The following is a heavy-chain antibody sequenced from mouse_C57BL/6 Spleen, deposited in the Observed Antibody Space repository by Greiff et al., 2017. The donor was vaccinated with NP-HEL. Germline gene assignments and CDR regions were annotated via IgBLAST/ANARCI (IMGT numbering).Heavy chain of an antibody. CDR1: GYTFTSYW. CDR2: IHPNSGST. V-gene: IGHV1-64*01. CDR3: ARSDDDLYYFDY. Sequence: QVQLQQPGAELVKPGASVTLSCKASGYTFTSYWMHWVTPRPGQGLEWIGMIHPNSGSTTYNEKFKGKATLTVDKSSSTAYMPLSSLTSEDSAVYYCARSDDDLYYFDYWGQGTTLTVSS. J-gene: IGHJ2*01. D-gene: IGHD2-4*01.